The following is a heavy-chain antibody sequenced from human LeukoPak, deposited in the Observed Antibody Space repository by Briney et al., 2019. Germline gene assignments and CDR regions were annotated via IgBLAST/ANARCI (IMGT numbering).Heavy chain of an antibody. CDR1: GFTFSNAS. Sequence: PGGSLSLSCAASGFTFSNASMGWVRQAPGKGLEWVGRIISKTDGGTTDYAAPVEGRFNISRDDSKNTLYLQMNSVKTEDTALYHCATNPRQLPPYWTNGVCSKWLNDYWGQGTLVTVSS. V-gene: IGHV3-15*01. J-gene: IGHJ4*02. CDR3: ATNPRQLPPYWTNGVCSKWLNDY. D-gene: IGHD2-8*01. CDR2: IISKTDGGTT.